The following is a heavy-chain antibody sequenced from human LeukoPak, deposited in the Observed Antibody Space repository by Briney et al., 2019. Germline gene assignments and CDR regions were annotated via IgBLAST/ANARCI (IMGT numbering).Heavy chain of an antibody. D-gene: IGHD6-6*01. CDR3: ARGLRERTLRYSSSSEGVFDY. J-gene: IGHJ4*02. CDR2: IYYSGST. CDR1: GGSISSYY. Sequence: SETLSLTCTVSGGSISSYYWSWIRQPPGKGLEWIGYIYYSGSTNYNPSLKSRVTISVDTSKNQFSLKLSSVTAADTAVYYCARGLRERTLRYSSSSEGVFDYWGQGTLVTVSS. V-gene: IGHV4-59*01.